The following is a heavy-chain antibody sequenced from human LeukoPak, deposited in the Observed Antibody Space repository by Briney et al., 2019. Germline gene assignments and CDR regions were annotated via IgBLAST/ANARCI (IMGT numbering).Heavy chain of an antibody. V-gene: IGHV3-21*01. CDR1: GFTFRSYW. CDR2: ISSSSSYI. CDR3: ARDTKSGSGMDV. Sequence: PGGSLRLSCAASGFTFRSYWMSWVRQAPGKGLEWVSSISSSSSYIYYADSVKGRFTISRDNAKNSLYLQMNSLRAEDTAVYYCARDTKSGSGMDVWGQGTTVTVSS. J-gene: IGHJ6*02. D-gene: IGHD5-12*01.